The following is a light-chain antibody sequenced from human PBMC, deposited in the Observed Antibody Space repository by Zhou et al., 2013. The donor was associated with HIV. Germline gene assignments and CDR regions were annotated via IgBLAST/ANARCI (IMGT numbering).Light chain of an antibody. J-gene: IGKJ1*01. CDR2: AAS. Sequence: DIQMTQSPSSVSASVGDRVTITCRASQGISRWLAWYQQKPGKAPKLLIYAASSLQSGVPSRFSGSGSGTDFTLTINSLQPEDFATYYCQQAYSFPRTFGQGTKVDIK. CDR3: QQAYSFPRT. CDR1: QGISRW. V-gene: IGKV1-12*01.